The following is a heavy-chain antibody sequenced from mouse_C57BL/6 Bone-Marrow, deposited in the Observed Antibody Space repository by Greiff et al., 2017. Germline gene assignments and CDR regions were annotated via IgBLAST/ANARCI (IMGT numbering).Heavy chain of an antibody. J-gene: IGHJ3*01. CDR2: IYPGDGDT. CDR3: ARDWDVGRFAY. Sequence: QVQLQQSGPELVKPGASLKISCKASGYAFSSSWMNWVKQRPGKGLEWIRRIYPGDGDTNYNGKFKGKATLTADKSSSTAYMQLSSLTSEDSAVYFCARDWDVGRFAYWGQGTLVTVSA. V-gene: IGHV1-82*01. D-gene: IGHD4-1*01. CDR1: GYAFSSSW.